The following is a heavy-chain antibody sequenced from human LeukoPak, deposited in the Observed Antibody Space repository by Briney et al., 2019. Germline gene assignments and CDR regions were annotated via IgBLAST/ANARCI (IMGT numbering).Heavy chain of an antibody. CDR3: ARGNRGLMVRRATEYYFDY. CDR1: GYTFTSYD. V-gene: IGHV1-8*01. D-gene: IGHD3-10*01. CDR2: MNPNSGNT. J-gene: IGHJ4*02. Sequence: ASVKVSCKASGYTFTSYDINWVRQATGQGLERMGWMNPNSGNTGYAQKFQGRVTMTRNTSISTAYMELSSLRSEDTAVYYCARGNRGLMVRRATEYYFDYWGQGTLVTVSS.